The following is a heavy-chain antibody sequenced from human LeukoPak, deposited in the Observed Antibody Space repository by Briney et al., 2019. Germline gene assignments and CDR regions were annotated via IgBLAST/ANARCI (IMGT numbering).Heavy chain of an antibody. D-gene: IGHD3-22*01. V-gene: IGHV3-23*01. CDR3: ARDLYRIVVVPHYFDY. CDR1: GFTFSTYA. Sequence: GGSLRLSCATSGFTFSTYAMTWVRQAPGKGLEWVSVVSGGFTTYYADSVKGRFTVSRDNAKNSLYLQMNSLRAEDTAVYYCARDLYRIVVVPHYFDYWGQGTLVTVSS. J-gene: IGHJ4*02. CDR2: VSGGFTT.